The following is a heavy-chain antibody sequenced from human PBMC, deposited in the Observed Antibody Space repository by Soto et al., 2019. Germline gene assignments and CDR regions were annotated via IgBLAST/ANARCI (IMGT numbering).Heavy chain of an antibody. CDR2: ISSSGTTI. CDR3: AGDPYPPGGSWYFDL. D-gene: IGHD3-16*01. Sequence: QVQLVESGGGLVKPGGSLRLSCAASGFTFSDYYMSWIRQAPGKGLEWVSYISSSGTTIFYADSVKGRFTISRDNAKNSLYLQMNSLRAEDTAIYYCAGDPYPPGGSWYFDLWGRGTLVTVSS. J-gene: IGHJ2*01. V-gene: IGHV3-11*01. CDR1: GFTFSDYY.